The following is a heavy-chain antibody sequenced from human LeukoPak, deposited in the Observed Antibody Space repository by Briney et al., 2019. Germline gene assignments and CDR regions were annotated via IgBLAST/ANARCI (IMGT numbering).Heavy chain of an antibody. Sequence: GGSLRLSCAVSGFTFNNYAMSWVCQAPGKGLEWVSAISKSGDHTYYAASAKGRFTIYRDNSKNTQYLQMNSLRAEDTAVYYCATSWGPDTSAFRWGRDGMDVWGQGTTVIVS. CDR1: GFTFNNYA. J-gene: IGHJ6*02. CDR3: ATSWGPDTSAFRWGRDGMDV. V-gene: IGHV3-23*01. CDR2: ISKSGDHT. D-gene: IGHD3-16*01.